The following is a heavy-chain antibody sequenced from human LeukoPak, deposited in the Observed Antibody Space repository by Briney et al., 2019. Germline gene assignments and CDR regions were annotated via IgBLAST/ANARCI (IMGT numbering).Heavy chain of an antibody. Sequence: GGSLRLSCAASGSTFSSYNINWVRQAPGKGLKWVSYISSGSGTIYYADSAKGRFTISRDNAKNSLFLQMNSLRAEDTAVYYCAALRGLQNWYFDLWGRGTLVTVSS. CDR3: AALRGLQNWYFDL. CDR1: GSTFSSYN. D-gene: IGHD4-17*01. V-gene: IGHV3-48*04. J-gene: IGHJ2*01. CDR2: ISSGSGTI.